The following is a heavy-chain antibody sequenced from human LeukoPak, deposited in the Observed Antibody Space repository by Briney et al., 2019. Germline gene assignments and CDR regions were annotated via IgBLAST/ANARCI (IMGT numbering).Heavy chain of an antibody. Sequence: ASVSVSCKASGYTFTNYGISWVRQAPGQGPEWMGWISPYNGNTKIAQKFQGRVTMTEDTSTDTAYMELSSLRSEDTAVYYCATGNPRVWGGPYSGSYFTRYYHYYGMDVWGQGTTVTVSS. D-gene: IGHD1-26*01. CDR1: GYTFTNYG. V-gene: IGHV1-18*01. J-gene: IGHJ6*02. CDR2: ISPYNGNT. CDR3: ATGNPRVWGGPYSGSYFTRYYHYYGMDV.